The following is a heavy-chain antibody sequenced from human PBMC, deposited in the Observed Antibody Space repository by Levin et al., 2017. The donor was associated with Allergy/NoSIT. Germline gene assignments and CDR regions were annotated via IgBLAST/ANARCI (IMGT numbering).Heavy chain of an antibody. J-gene: IGHJ3*02. CDR2: ISSSSSYI. D-gene: IGHD4-23*01. CDR1: GFTFSSYS. V-gene: IGHV3-21*01. CDR3: ASPPLYGGNDAGYAFDI. Sequence: GESLKISCAASGFTFSSYSMNWVRQAPGKGLEWVSSISSSSSYIYYADSVKGRFTISRDNAKNSLYLQMNSLRAEDTAVYYCASPPLYGGNDAGYAFDIWGQGTMVTVSS.